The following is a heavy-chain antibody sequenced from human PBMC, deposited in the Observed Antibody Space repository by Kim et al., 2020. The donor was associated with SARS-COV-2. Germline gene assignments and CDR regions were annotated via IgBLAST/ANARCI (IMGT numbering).Heavy chain of an antibody. CDR1: GGSISSSNW. CDR2: IYHSGST. D-gene: IGHD3-22*01. V-gene: IGHV4-4*02. Sequence: SETLSLTCAVSGGSISSSNWWSWVRQPPGKGLEWIGEIYHSGSTNYNPSLKSRVTISVDKSKNQFSLKLSSVTAADTAVYYCARHESYYYDSSCYYDYWGRGNPVTGSS. CDR3: ARHESYYYDSSCYYDY. J-gene: IGHJ4*02.